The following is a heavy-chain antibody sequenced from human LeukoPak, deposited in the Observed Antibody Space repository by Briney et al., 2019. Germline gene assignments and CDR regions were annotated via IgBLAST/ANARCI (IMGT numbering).Heavy chain of an antibody. CDR3: ARDDQGAMVYYYYYYMDV. Sequence: PGGSLRLSCAASGFTFSSYWMSLVRQAPGKGLEWVANIKQDGSEKYYVDSVKGRFTISRDNAKNSLYLQMNSLRAEDTAVYYCARDDQGAMVYYYYYYMDVWGKGTTVTVSS. CDR2: IKQDGSEK. D-gene: IGHD5-18*01. CDR1: GFTFSSYW. J-gene: IGHJ6*03. V-gene: IGHV3-7*01.